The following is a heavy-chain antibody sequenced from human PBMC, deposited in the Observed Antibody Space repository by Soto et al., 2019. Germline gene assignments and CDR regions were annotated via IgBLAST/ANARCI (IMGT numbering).Heavy chain of an antibody. D-gene: IGHD1-20*01. CDR1: GHTLAELS. J-gene: IGHJ5*02. V-gene: IGHV1-24*01. CDR3: ATDGNNGNNWFDP. CDR2: FDPGNGQK. Sequence: ASVKVSCKVYGHTLAELSMNWVRQAPGKGLEWMGGFDPGNGQKFYAQKFQGRVIMTGDTSTETAYMELSSLRFEDTAVYYCATDGNNGNNWFDPWGQGTQVTVSS.